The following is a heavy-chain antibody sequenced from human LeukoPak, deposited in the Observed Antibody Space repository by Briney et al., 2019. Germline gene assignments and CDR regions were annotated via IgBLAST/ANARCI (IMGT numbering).Heavy chain of an antibody. D-gene: IGHD3-22*01. CDR3: AKDIMVENYYDSSGYYPY. V-gene: IGHV3-23*01. CDR2: ISGSGGST. J-gene: IGHJ4*02. Sequence: GSLRLSCAASGFTFSSYAMCWVRQAPGKGLEWVSAISGSGGSTYYADSVKGRFTISRDNSKNTLYLQMNSLRAEDTAVYYCAKDIMVENYYDSSGYYPYWGQGTLVTVSS. CDR1: GFTFSSYA.